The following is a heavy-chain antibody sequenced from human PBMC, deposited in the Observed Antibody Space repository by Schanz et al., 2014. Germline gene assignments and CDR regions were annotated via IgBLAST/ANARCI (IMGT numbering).Heavy chain of an antibody. D-gene: IGHD3-16*01. CDR2: IRYDASNE. Sequence: QAQLVESGGGVVQPGGSLRLSCAASRFAFRNCGMHWVRQAPGKGLEWVAFIRYDASNEYYADSVKGRFTISRDNSKNTLYLQMNSLRPDDTAVYYCAKALKPYIASRNGLDVWGHGTTVTVSS. CDR3: AKALKPYIASRNGLDV. CDR1: RFAFRNCG. V-gene: IGHV3-30*02. J-gene: IGHJ6*02.